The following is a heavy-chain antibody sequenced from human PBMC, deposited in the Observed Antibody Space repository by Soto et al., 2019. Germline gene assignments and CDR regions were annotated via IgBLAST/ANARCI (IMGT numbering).Heavy chain of an antibody. D-gene: IGHD6-6*01. V-gene: IGHV4-34*01. Sequence: QVQLQQWGAGLLKPSETLSLTCAVYGGSFSGYYWSWIRQPPGKGLEWIGEINHSGSTNYNPSLKSRVTISVDTSKNQFSLKLSSVTAADTAVYYCASYGEIAARSWFRRGFDYWGQGTLVTVSS. J-gene: IGHJ4*02. CDR3: ASYGEIAARSWFRRGFDY. CDR1: GGSFSGYY. CDR2: INHSGST.